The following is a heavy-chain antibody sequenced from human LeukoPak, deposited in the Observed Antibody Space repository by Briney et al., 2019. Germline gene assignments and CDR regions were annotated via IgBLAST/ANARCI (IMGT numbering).Heavy chain of an antibody. J-gene: IGHJ4*02. CDR3: ARHQYYYDSSGYSD. V-gene: IGHV3-11*06. CDR1: GFTFSDYY. Sequence: GGSLRLSCAASGFTFSDYYMSWIRQAPGKGLEWVSYISSSSSHTNCADSEKGRFTISRDNAKNSLYLQMNSLRAEDTAVYYCARHQYYYDSSGYSDWGQGTLVTVSS. D-gene: IGHD3-22*01. CDR2: ISSSSSHT.